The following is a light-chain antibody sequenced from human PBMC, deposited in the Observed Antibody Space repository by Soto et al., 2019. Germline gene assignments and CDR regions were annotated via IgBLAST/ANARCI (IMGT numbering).Light chain of an antibody. V-gene: IGKV1-33*01. CDR3: PQYDNLPFT. J-gene: IGKJ4*01. CDR2: DAS. CDR1: QDISNY. Sequence: DIQMTQSPSSLSAYVGDRVTITCQASQDISNYLNWYRHKPGKAPEFLIYDASNLETGVPSRFSGSGSGTDFTFTFSSLQPEDIATYYSPQYDNLPFTFGGGTKVEI.